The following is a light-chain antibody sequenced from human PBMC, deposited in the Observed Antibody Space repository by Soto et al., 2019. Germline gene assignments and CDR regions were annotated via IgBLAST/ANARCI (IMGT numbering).Light chain of an antibody. V-gene: IGKV3-15*01. CDR3: QQYNNWPPWT. Sequence: EIVMTQSPATLSVSPGDRATLSCRASQSVSSNLAWYQQKPGQAPRLLIYGASTRATGIPARFSGSGSGTEFTLTISSMQSEDFVVYYCQQYNNWPPWTFGQGTKLEIK. CDR2: GAS. J-gene: IGKJ2*02. CDR1: QSVSSN.